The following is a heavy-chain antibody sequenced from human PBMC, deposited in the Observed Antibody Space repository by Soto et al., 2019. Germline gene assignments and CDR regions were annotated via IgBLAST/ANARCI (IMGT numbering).Heavy chain of an antibody. J-gene: IGHJ5*02. CDR3: ARDDCQDGSYWTSCVDP. CDR2: IGIDSGKRKT. Sequence: QAQLVQSGGEVKEPGASVKVSCKASSYSFNDYGISWVRQAPGQGLEWMGWIGIDSGKRKTNYAQNFQGRVTMISDTSTTTVYRELRSLRSDDTAVYFCARDDCQDGSYWTSCVDPWGQGTLVTVSA. CDR1: SYSFNDYG. D-gene: IGHD3-10*01. V-gene: IGHV1-18*01.